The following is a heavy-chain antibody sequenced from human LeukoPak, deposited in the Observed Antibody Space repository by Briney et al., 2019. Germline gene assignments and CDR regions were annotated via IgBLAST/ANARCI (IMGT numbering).Heavy chain of an antibody. D-gene: IGHD2-15*01. Sequence: GASVKVSCKVSGYTLTELSMHWVRQAPGKGLERMGGFDPEDGETIYAQKFQGRVTMTEDTSTDTAYMELSSLRSEDTAVYYCATGYCSGGSCSNWFDPWGQGTLVTVSS. CDR1: GYTLTELS. CDR2: FDPEDGET. J-gene: IGHJ5*02. CDR3: ATGYCSGGSCSNWFDP. V-gene: IGHV1-24*01.